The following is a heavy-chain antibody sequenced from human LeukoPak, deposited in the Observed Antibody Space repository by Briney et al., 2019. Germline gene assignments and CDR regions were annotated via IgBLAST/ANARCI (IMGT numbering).Heavy chain of an antibody. Sequence: GASVKVSCEVSGYTLTELSMHWVRQAPGKGLEWMGGFDPEDGETIYAQKFQGRVTVTEDTSTDTAYMELSSLRSEDTAVYYCARSTAYYDILTGSGYYMDVWGKGTTVTVSS. CDR1: GYTLTELS. J-gene: IGHJ6*03. CDR3: ARSTAYYDILTGSGYYMDV. CDR2: FDPEDGET. V-gene: IGHV1-24*01. D-gene: IGHD3-9*01.